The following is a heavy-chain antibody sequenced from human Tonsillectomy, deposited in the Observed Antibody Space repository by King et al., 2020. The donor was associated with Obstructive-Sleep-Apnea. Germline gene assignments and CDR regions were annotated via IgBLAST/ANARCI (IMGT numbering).Heavy chain of an antibody. J-gene: IGHJ3*02. D-gene: IGHD2-15*01. CDR2: ISYDGSNK. V-gene: IGHV3-30*04. Sequence: HVQLVESGGGAVQPGRSLRLSCAASGFTFSSYAMHWVRQAPGKGLEWVAVISYDGSNKYYADSVKGRFTISRDNSKNTLYLQMDSLRAEDTAVYYCARAGGADLVVVRTARGLDAFDIWGQGTMVTVSS. CDR1: GFTFSSYA. CDR3: ARAGGADLVVVRTARGLDAFDI.